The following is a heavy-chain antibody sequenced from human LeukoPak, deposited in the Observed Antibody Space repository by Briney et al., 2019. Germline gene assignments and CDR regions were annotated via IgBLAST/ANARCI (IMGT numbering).Heavy chain of an antibody. CDR3: ATASTTVAYFDY. CDR2: IYTSGST. D-gene: IGHD4-23*01. Sequence: SQTLSLTCTVSGGSISSGSYYWSWIRQPAGKGLEWIGRIYTSGSTNYNPSLKSRVTISVDTSKNQFSLKLSSVTAADTAVYYCATASTTVAYFDYWGQGTLVTVSS. CDR1: GGSISSGSYY. V-gene: IGHV4-61*02. J-gene: IGHJ4*02.